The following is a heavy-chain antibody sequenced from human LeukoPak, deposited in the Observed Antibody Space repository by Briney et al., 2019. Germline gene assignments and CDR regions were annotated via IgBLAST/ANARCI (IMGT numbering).Heavy chain of an antibody. D-gene: IGHD2-15*01. Sequence: GGSLRLSCAASGFTFSSYAMSWVRQAPGKGLEWVSAISGSGGSTYYADSVKGRFTISRDNSKNTLYQQMNSLRAEDTAVYYCAKKIRYCRGGSCYFPYFDYWGQXTLVTVSS. J-gene: IGHJ4*02. CDR1: GFTFSSYA. V-gene: IGHV3-23*01. CDR2: ISGSGGST. CDR3: AKKIRYCRGGSCYFPYFDY.